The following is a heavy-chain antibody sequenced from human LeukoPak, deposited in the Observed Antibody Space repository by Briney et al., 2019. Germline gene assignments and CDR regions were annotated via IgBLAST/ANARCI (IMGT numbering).Heavy chain of an antibody. Sequence: ASVKVSCKASGYTFTGYYMHWVRQAPGQGLEWMGRINPNSGGTNYAQKFQGRVTMTRDTSINTAYMELRRLRSDDTAVDYCASGAPSYCSGGSCYRGFDYWGQGTLVTVSS. CDR1: GYTFTGYY. CDR2: INPNSGGT. D-gene: IGHD2-15*01. V-gene: IGHV1-2*06. J-gene: IGHJ4*02. CDR3: ASGAPSYCSGGSCYRGFDY.